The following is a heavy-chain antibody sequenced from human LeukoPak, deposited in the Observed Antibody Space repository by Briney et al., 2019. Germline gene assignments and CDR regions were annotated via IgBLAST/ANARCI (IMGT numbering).Heavy chain of an antibody. D-gene: IGHD4-17*01. CDR1: GFTFSDYY. CDR2: ISSSGSTI. J-gene: IGHJ3*02. V-gene: IGHV3-11*01. CDR3: ARGHDYGDYEGAFDI. Sequence: GGSLRLSCAATGFTFSDYYVSWIRQAPGKGLEWVSYISSSGSTIYYADSVKGRFTISRDNAKNSLYLQMNSLRAEDTAVYYCARGHDYGDYEGAFDIWGQGTMVTVSS.